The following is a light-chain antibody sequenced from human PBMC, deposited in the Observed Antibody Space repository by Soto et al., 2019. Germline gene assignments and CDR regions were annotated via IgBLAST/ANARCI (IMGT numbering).Light chain of an antibody. J-gene: IGKJ1*01. CDR1: QGVSSN. V-gene: IGKV3D-15*01. CDR2: GAS. Sequence: EIVLKQSPATLSVSPGERATLSCRASQGVSSNLAWYQQKPGQAPRLLIYGASTRATGIPARFSGSGSGTEFTLTISSLLSEDFAVYYCQQYNNWPPWTFGQGTKVDI. CDR3: QQYNNWPPWT.